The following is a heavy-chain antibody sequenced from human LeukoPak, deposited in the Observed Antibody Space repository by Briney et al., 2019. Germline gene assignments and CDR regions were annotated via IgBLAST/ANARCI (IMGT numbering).Heavy chain of an antibody. CDR2: IYTSGST. J-gene: IGHJ3*02. D-gene: IGHD3-16*01. V-gene: IGHV4-4*07. CDR3: ATGPLTFPSDAFDI. Sequence: PSETLSLTCTVSGGSISSYYWSWIRQSAGKGLECIARIYTSGSTNYNPSLKSRVTMSVDTSKNQFSLKLSSVTAADTAVYYCATGPLTFPSDAFDIWGQGTMVTVSS. CDR1: GGSISSYY.